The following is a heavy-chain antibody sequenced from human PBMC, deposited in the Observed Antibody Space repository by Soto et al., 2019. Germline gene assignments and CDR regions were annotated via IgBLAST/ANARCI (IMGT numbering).Heavy chain of an antibody. Sequence: GGSLRLSCAASGFTVSSNYMSWVRQAPGKGLEWVSVIYSGGSTYYADSVKGRFTISRDNSKNTLYLQMNSLRAEDTAVYYCAKDQGSSTSDYYYYYGMDVWGQGTTVTVSS. J-gene: IGHJ6*02. D-gene: IGHD2-2*01. CDR2: IYSGGST. CDR1: GFTVSSNY. V-gene: IGHV3-66*01. CDR3: AKDQGSSTSDYYYYYGMDV.